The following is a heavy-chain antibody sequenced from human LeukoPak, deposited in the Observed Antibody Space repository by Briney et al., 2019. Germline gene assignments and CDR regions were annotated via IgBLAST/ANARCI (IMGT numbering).Heavy chain of an antibody. CDR2: IYYSGST. CDR3: ARTYGSSGLGYFDL. CDR1: GGSISSYY. J-gene: IGHJ2*01. D-gene: IGHD6-13*01. V-gene: IGHV4-59*01. Sequence: PSETLSLTCTVSGGSISSYYWSWIRQPPGKGLDWIGYIYYSGSTNYSPSLKSRLTISVDTSKNQFSLKLSSVTAADTAVYYCARTYGSSGLGYFDLWGRGTLVTVSS.